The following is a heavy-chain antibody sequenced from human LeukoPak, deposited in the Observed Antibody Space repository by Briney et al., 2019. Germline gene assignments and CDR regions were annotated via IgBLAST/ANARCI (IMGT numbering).Heavy chain of an antibody. Sequence: SVKVSCKASGGTFSSYAISWVRQAPGQGLEWMGGIIPIFGTANYAQKFQGRVTITADKSTSTAYMELSSLRSEDTAVYYCATQTLEYYYDSSGYSPFDYWGQGTLVTVSS. CDR2: IIPIFGTA. J-gene: IGHJ4*02. CDR3: ATQTLEYYYDSSGYSPFDY. V-gene: IGHV1-69*06. D-gene: IGHD3-22*01. CDR1: GGTFSSYA.